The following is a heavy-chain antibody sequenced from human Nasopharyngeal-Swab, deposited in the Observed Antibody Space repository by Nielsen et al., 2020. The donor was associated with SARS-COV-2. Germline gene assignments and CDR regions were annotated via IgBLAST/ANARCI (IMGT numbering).Heavy chain of an antibody. D-gene: IGHD2-2*01. CDR1: GVTFTSAA. Sequence: SVKVSCKASGVTFTSAAVQWVRQARGQRLEWIGWIVVGSGNTNYAQKFQERVTITRDMSTSTAYMELSSLRSEDTAVYYCAARASWYNGMDVWGQGTTVTVSS. CDR3: AARASWYNGMDV. J-gene: IGHJ6*02. CDR2: IVVGSGNT. V-gene: IGHV1-58*01.